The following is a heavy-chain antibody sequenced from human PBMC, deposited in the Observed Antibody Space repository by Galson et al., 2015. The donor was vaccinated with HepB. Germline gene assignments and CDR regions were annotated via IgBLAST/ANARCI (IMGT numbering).Heavy chain of an antibody. V-gene: IGHV4-59*01. CDR3: ARDGRYSSGFVY. Sequence: SETLSLTCTVSGGSISSYYWSWIRQPPGKGLEWIGYIYYSGSTNYNPSLKSRVTISVDTSKNQFSLKLSSVTAADTAVYYCARDGRYSSGFVYWGQGTLVTVSS. J-gene: IGHJ4*02. CDR2: IYYSGST. CDR1: GGSISSYY. D-gene: IGHD6-19*01.